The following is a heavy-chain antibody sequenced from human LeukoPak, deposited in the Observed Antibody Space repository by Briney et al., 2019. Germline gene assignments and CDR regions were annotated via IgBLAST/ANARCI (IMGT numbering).Heavy chain of an antibody. D-gene: IGHD3-10*01. J-gene: IGHJ4*02. CDR3: ARWGVQSAALDY. CDR1: GDSITSYY. CDR2: IYVTGST. Sequence: SETLSLTCTVSGDSITSYYWSWIRQPAGKGLEWIGRIYVTGSTKYNPSLKSRVTISGDTSKNQFSLRMSSVTAADTAIYYCARWGVQSAALDYWGQGMLVTVSS. V-gene: IGHV4-4*07.